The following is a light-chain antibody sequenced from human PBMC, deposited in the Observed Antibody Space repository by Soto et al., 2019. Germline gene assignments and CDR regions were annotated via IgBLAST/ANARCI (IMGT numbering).Light chain of an antibody. CDR2: GTT. CDR3: QSLDAWMSGGV. Sequence: QSVLTQPPSVSGAPGQRVSISCTGSSSNIGSAFHVHWYRHPPGTAPQLLISGTTNRPSGDPDRFPGSRSGSSASLTISGFQAEDDAAYSCQSLDAWMSGGVFGGATQLNV. CDR1: SSNIGSAFH. J-gene: IGLJ3*02. V-gene: IGLV1-40*01.